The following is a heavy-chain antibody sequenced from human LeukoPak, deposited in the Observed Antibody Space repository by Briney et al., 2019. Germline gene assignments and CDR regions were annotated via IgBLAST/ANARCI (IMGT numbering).Heavy chain of an antibody. CDR1: GLTFSTYS. CDR2: ISGSGGDT. D-gene: IGHD3-10*01. V-gene: IGHV3-23*01. Sequence: GGSLRLSCTASGLTFSTYSMTWVRQAPGRGLEWVSGISGSGGDTYYADSVKGRFTISRDNSKNTLYLQMNSPRAEDTAVYYCAKDLGGEGGSGFPGYWGQGTLVTVSS. J-gene: IGHJ4*02. CDR3: AKDLGGEGGSGFPGY.